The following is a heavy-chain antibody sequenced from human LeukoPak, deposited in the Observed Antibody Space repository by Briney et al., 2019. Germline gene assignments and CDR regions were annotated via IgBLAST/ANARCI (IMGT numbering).Heavy chain of an antibody. D-gene: IGHD3-10*01. CDR3: AILPWYRSDGSGSYSYAFDI. J-gene: IGHJ3*02. CDR2: ISWNSGSI. Sequence: GGSLRLSCAASGFTFDDYAMHWVRQAPGKGLEWVPGISWNSGSIGYADSVKGRFTISRDNAKNSLYLQMNSLRAEDTALYYCAILPWYRSDGSGSYSYAFDIWGQGTMVTVSS. V-gene: IGHV3-9*01. CDR1: GFTFDDYA.